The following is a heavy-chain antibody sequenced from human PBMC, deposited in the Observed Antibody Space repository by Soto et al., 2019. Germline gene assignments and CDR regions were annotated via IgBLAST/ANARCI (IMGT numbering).Heavy chain of an antibody. CDR1: GGTFSSYA. V-gene: IGHV1-69*01. CDR3: ARDQYGGYYYYYGMNV. Sequence: KVSCKASGGTFSSYAISWVRQAPGQGLEWMGGIIPIFGTANYAQKFQGRVTITADESTSTAYMELSSLRSEDTAVYYCARDQYGGYYYYYGMNVWGQGTTVTVSS. CDR2: IIPIFGTA. J-gene: IGHJ6*02. D-gene: IGHD4-17*01.